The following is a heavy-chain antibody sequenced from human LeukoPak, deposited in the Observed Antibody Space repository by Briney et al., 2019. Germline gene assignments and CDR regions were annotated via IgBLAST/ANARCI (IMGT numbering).Heavy chain of an antibody. J-gene: IGHJ4*02. V-gene: IGHV3-48*04. CDR1: GFTFSSYS. D-gene: IGHD3-16*02. CDR3: AGVTYDYVWGSYRYTGESFDY. Sequence: GGSLRLSCAASGFTFSSYSMNWVRQAPGKGLEWVSYISSSGSTIYYADSVKGRFTISGDNAKNSLYLQMNSLRAEDTAVYYCAGVTYDYVWGSYRYTGESFDYWGQGTLVTVSS. CDR2: ISSSGSTI.